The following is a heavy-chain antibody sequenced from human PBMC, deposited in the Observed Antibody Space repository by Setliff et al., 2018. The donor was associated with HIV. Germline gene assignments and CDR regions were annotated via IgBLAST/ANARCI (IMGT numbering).Heavy chain of an antibody. Sequence: ASVKVSCKASGYSFSGYFFHWVRQTPGQGLEWMGRISPNSGATHYAQKFQGRVTMTRDASINTAYMELRSLISDDTALYYCVRRADTNGGLFFWGQGTLVTVS. CDR2: ISPNSGAT. CDR1: GYSFSGYF. V-gene: IGHV1-2*06. D-gene: IGHD2-8*01. CDR3: VRRADTNGGLFF. J-gene: IGHJ4*02.